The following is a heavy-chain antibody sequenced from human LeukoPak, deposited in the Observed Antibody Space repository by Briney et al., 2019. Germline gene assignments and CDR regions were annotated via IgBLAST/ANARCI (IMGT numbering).Heavy chain of an antibody. Sequence: GGSLRLSCVASGFTFRSHGMNWVRQAPGKGLEWVSGISPNGVITYYADSVKGRFTISRDNSKGAVYLQMNSLRPEDTAVYYCAKDDAWLQYGNWGRGTLVTVSS. CDR2: ISPNGVIT. J-gene: IGHJ4*02. D-gene: IGHD5-24*01. V-gene: IGHV3-23*01. CDR1: GFTFRSHG. CDR3: AKDDAWLQYGN.